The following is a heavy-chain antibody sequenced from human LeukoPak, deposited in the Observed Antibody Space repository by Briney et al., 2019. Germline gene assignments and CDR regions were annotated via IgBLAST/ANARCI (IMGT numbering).Heavy chain of an antibody. CDR3: ARRGKYYDFWSGYYLGDYFDY. D-gene: IGHD3-3*01. CDR2: IYPGDSDT. J-gene: IGHJ4*02. V-gene: IGHV5-51*01. Sequence: GESLKISCKGSGYSFTNYWIGWVRQMPGKGLEWMGIIYPGDSDTRYSPSFQGQVTISADKSISTAYLQWSSLKASDTAMYYCARRGKYYDFWSGYYLGDYFDYWGQGTLVTVSS. CDR1: GYSFTNYW.